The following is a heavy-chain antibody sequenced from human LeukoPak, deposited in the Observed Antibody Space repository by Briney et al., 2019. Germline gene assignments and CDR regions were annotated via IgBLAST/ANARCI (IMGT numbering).Heavy chain of an antibody. CDR3: ARGSRITMVRGVSIGTMKGPNYFDY. Sequence: PSEILSLTCAVYGGSFSGYYWSWIRQPPGKGLEWIGEINHSGSTNYNPALKSRVTISVDTSKNQFSLKLSSVTAADTAVYYCARGSRITMVRGVSIGTMKGPNYFDYWGQGTLVTVSS. CDR1: GGSFSGYY. D-gene: IGHD3-10*01. CDR2: INHSGST. J-gene: IGHJ4*02. V-gene: IGHV4-34*01.